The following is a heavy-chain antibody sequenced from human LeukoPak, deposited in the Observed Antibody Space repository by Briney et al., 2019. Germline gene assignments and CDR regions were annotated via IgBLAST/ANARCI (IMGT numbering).Heavy chain of an antibody. CDR1: GDSVSSNSAA. V-gene: IGHV6-1*01. D-gene: IGHD6-19*01. J-gene: IGHJ3*02. CDR3: ASTVGGGWYVAFDI. CDR2: THYRSKWYN. Sequence: SQTLSLTCAISGDSVSSNSAAWNWIRQSPSRGLEWLGRTHYRSKWYNDYAVSVKSRITINPDTSKNQFSLQLNSVTPEDTAVYYCASTVGGGWYVAFDIWGQGTMVTVSS.